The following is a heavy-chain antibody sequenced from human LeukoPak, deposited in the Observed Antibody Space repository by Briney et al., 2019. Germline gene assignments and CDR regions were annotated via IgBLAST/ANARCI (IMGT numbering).Heavy chain of an antibody. J-gene: IGHJ4*02. CDR2: ISSSSNYI. Sequence: GGSLRLSCAASGFTFSDYSMNWVRQAPGKGLEWVSSISSSSNYIYYADSLRGRFTISRDNAKNSLYLRMSSLRAEDTAVYYCAIDYGDYVYWGQGTPVTVSS. CDR3: AIDYGDYVY. CDR1: GFTFSDYS. V-gene: IGHV3-21*01. D-gene: IGHD4-17*01.